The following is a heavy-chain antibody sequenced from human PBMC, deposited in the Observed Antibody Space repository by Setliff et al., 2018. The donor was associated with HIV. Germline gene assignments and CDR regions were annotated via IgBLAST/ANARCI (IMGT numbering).Heavy chain of an antibody. Sequence: SETLSLTCTVSGGSISITTYYWGWIRHPPGKGLEWIGSIYYSGNTYYNPSLKSRLTIAVDTSKNHFSLNLSSMTAADTAVFYCARQRERYNRNHGGWLDPWGQGTLVTVSS. V-gene: IGHV4-39*07. CDR2: IYYSGNT. CDR1: GGSISITTYY. D-gene: IGHD1-20*01. J-gene: IGHJ5*02. CDR3: ARQRERYNRNHGGWLDP.